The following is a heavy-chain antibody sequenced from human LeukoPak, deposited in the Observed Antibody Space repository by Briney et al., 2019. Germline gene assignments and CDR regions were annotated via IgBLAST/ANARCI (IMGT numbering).Heavy chain of an antibody. V-gene: IGHV3-30*04. Sequence: GGSLRLSCAASGFTFSSYAMHWVRQAPGKGLEWVAVISYDGSNKYYADSVKGRFTISGDNSKNTLYLQMNSLRAEDTAVYYCARDRQAAGIFDDYWGQGTLVTVSS. D-gene: IGHD6-13*01. CDR3: ARDRQAAGIFDDY. CDR1: GFTFSSYA. CDR2: ISYDGSNK. J-gene: IGHJ4*02.